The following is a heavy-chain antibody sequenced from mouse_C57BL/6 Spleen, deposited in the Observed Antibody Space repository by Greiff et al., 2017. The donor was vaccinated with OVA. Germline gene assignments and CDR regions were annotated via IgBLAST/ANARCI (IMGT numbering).Heavy chain of an antibody. Sequence: EVQLQQSGPGLVKPSQSLSLTCSVTGYSITSGYYWNWIRQFPGNKLEWMGYISYDGSNNYNPSLKNRISITRDTSKNQFFLKLNSVTTEDTATYYCARCVYYFDYWGQGTTLTVSS. CDR3: ARCVYYFDY. V-gene: IGHV3-6*01. J-gene: IGHJ2*01. CDR1: GYSITSGYY. CDR2: ISYDGSN.